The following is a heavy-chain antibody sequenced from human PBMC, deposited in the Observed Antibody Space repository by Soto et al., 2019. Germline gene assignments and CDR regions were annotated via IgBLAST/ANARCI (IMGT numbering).Heavy chain of an antibody. V-gene: IGHV3-30*18. CDR3: AKDRIWLLVNQQGSHGMDV. Sequence: QVQLVESGGGVVQPGRSLRLSCAASGFTFSTFGMHWVRQAPGKGLEWVAVISYDGNNRYYADSVKGRFTISRDNSKNTLYLQMNSLRCEDTAVYYCAKDRIWLLVNQQGSHGMDVWGQGTTVTVSS. D-gene: IGHD6-13*01. J-gene: IGHJ6*02. CDR1: GFTFSTFG. CDR2: ISYDGNNR.